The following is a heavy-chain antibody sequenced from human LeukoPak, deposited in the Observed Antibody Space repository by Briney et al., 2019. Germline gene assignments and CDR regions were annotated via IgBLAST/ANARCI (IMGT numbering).Heavy chain of an antibody. J-gene: IGHJ4*02. V-gene: IGHV4-59*01. CDR2: ISYSGST. CDR3: ARLAMLRGVPYFDY. CDR1: GGSLSGYY. D-gene: IGHD3-10*01. Sequence: PSETLSLTCTVSGGSLSGYYWSWIRQPPGKGLEWIGYISYSGSTNYNPSLKSRVTISVDTSKNQFSLKLSSVTAADTAVYYCARLAMLRGVPYFDYWGQGAPVTVSS.